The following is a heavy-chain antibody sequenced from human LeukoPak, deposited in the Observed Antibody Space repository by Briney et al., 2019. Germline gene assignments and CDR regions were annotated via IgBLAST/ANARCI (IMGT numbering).Heavy chain of an antibody. V-gene: IGHV3-11*01. CDR2: ISSSGSTI. J-gene: IGHJ4*02. Sequence: PGGSLRLSCAASGFTFSDYYMSWIRQAPGKGLEWVSYISSSGSTIYYADSVKGRFTISRDNAKNSLYLQMNSLRAEDTAVYYCARVGMGRWLQLRFGYFDYWGQGTLVTVSS. CDR3: ARVGMGRWLQLRFGYFDY. CDR1: GFTFSDYY. D-gene: IGHD5-24*01.